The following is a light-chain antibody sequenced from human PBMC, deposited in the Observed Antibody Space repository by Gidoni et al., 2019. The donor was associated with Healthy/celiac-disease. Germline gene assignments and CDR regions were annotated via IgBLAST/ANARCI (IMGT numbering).Light chain of an antibody. CDR3: QQYNSYSPPWT. V-gene: IGKV1-5*03. Sequence: DIHMTQSPSTRSASVGDRVTITCRASQSISSWLAWYQQKPGKAPTLLIYKASSLESGVPSRFSGSGSGTEFTLTISSLQPDDFATYYCQQYNSYSPPWTFGQGTKVEIK. J-gene: IGKJ1*01. CDR1: QSISSW. CDR2: KAS.